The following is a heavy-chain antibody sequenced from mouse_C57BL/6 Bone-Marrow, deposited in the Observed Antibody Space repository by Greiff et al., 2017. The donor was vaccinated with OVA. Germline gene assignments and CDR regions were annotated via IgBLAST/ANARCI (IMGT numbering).Heavy chain of an antibody. Sequence: EVQRVESGGGLVQPKGSLKLSCAASGFSFNTYAMNWVRQAPGKGLEWVARIRSKSNNYATYYADSVKDRFTISRDDSESMLYLQMNNLKTEDTAMYYCVRQAYYSSFAWFAYWGQGTLVTVSA. CDR2: IRSKSNNYAT. D-gene: IGHD2-5*01. CDR1: GFSFNTYA. V-gene: IGHV10-1*01. J-gene: IGHJ3*01. CDR3: VRQAYYSSFAWFAY.